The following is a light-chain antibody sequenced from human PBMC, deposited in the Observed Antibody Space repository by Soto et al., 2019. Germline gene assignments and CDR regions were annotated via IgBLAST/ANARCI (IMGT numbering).Light chain of an antibody. CDR3: QQYKTWPLT. J-gene: IGKJ4*01. CDR2: DAS. V-gene: IGKV3-15*01. Sequence: ELVLTQSPATLSVSPGERATISCRASQGVGSTLAWYQQEPGQAPMLLIYDASTRATGIPARFSGDGSGTEFTLTISSLQSDDFAGYYCQQYKTWPLTFGGGTRVEI. CDR1: QGVGST.